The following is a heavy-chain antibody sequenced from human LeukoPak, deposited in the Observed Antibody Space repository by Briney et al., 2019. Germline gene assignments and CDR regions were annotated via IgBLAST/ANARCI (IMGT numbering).Heavy chain of an antibody. J-gene: IGHJ5*02. V-gene: IGHV3-21*01. CDR3: ARDGEDILTGYHGGDNWFDP. D-gene: IGHD3-9*01. Sequence: GGSLRLSCAASGFTFSSYSMNWVRQAPGKGLEWVSCISRSSSYIYYADSVKGRFTISRDNAKNSLYLQMNSLRAEDTAVYYCARDGEDILTGYHGGDNWFDPWGPGTLVTVSS. CDR2: ISRSSSYI. CDR1: GFTFSSYS.